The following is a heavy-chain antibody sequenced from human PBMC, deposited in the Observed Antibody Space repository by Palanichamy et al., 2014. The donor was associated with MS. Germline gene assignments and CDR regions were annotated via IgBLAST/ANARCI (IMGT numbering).Heavy chain of an antibody. CDR1: GGTFSSYA. J-gene: IGHJ2*01. CDR3: ATTPRTAAYSGSYRGDWYFDL. Sequence: LVQSGAEVKKPGSSVKVSCKASGGTFSSYAISWVRQAPGQGLEWMGGIIPILDIANYAQKFQGRVTITADESTSTAYMELSSLRSEDTAVHYCATTPRTAAYSGSYRGDWYFDLWGRGTLVTVSS. CDR2: IIPILDIA. V-gene: IGHV1-69*10. D-gene: IGHD1-26*01.